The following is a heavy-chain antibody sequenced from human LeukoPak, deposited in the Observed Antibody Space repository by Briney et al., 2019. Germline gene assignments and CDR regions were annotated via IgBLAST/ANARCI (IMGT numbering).Heavy chain of an antibody. Sequence: GGSLRLSCAASGFTFSSHGMHWVRQAPGKGLEWVAVISYDGSNKYYADPVKGRFTISRDNSKNTLYLQMNSLRAEDTAVYYCAKVSFFGFRSGYYLDYWGQGTLVTVSS. CDR3: AKVSFFGFRSGYYLDY. CDR2: ISYDGSNK. D-gene: IGHD3-3*01. CDR1: GFTFSSHG. J-gene: IGHJ4*02. V-gene: IGHV3-30*18.